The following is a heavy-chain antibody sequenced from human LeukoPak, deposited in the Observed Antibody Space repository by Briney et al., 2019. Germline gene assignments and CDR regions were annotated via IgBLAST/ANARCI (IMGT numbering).Heavy chain of an antibody. CDR1: GFTFSSYG. CDR3: ARDSKKVAVAFDAFDI. D-gene: IGHD6-19*01. Sequence: PGRSLRLSCAASGFTFSSYGMHWVRQAPGKGLEWVAVIWYDGTRKYYADSVKGRFTISRDNSKNTLYLQMNSLRAEDTAVYYCARDSKKVAVAFDAFDIWGQGTMVTVSS. J-gene: IGHJ3*02. V-gene: IGHV3-33*01. CDR2: IWYDGTRK.